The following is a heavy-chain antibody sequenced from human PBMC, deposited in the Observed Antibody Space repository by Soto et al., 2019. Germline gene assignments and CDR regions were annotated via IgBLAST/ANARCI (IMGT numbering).Heavy chain of an antibody. CDR3: AKHRPRDIVVVPVFDY. D-gene: IGHD2-2*01. J-gene: IGHJ4*02. CDR2: ISGSGGST. CDR1: GSTFSSYA. Sequence: PGGSLRLSCAASGSTFSSYAMSWVRQAPGKGLEWVSAISGSGGSTYYADSVKGRFTISRDNSKNTLYLQMNSLRAEDTAVYYCAKHRPRDIVVVPVFDYWGQGTLVTVSS. V-gene: IGHV3-23*01.